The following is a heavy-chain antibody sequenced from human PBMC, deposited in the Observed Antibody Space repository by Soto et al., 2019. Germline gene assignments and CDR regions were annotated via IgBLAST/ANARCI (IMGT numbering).Heavy chain of an antibody. CDR3: ARPSYCSGGSCYPYYYGMDV. D-gene: IGHD2-15*01. Sequence: GESLKISCKGSGYSFTSYWIGWVRQMPGKGLEWMGIIYPGDSDTRYSPSFQGQVTISADKSISTAYLQWSSLKASDTAMYYCARPSYCSGGSCYPYYYGMDVWGQGTTVTVSS. V-gene: IGHV5-51*01. CDR2: IYPGDSDT. CDR1: GYSFTSYW. J-gene: IGHJ6*02.